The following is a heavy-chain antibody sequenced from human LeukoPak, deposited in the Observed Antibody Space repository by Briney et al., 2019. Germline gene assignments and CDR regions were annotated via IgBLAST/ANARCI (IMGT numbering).Heavy chain of an antibody. J-gene: IGHJ4*02. CDR3: ARDATYYYGSGSYYGY. V-gene: IGHV3-11*01. Sequence: GGSLRLSCAASGFTFGDYYMSWIRQAPGKGLEWVSYISSSGSTIYYADSVKGRFTISRDNAKNSLYLQMNSLRAEDTAVYYCARDATYYYGSGSYYGYWGQGTLVTVSS. CDR1: GFTFGDYY. CDR2: ISSSGSTI. D-gene: IGHD3-10*01.